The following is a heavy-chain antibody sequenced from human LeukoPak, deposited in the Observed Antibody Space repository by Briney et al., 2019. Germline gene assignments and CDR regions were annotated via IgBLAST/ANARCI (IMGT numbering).Heavy chain of an antibody. Sequence: SETLSLTCTVSGDSISSNSYYWGWIRQPPGKGLEWIGSIYYSGSTYYTPSLKSRVTISVDTSKNQFSLKLSSVTAADTAVYYCARRYSSSWDYFDYWGQGTLVTVSS. J-gene: IGHJ4*02. CDR1: GDSISSNSYY. CDR2: IYYSGST. V-gene: IGHV4-39*07. CDR3: ARRYSSSWDYFDY. D-gene: IGHD6-13*01.